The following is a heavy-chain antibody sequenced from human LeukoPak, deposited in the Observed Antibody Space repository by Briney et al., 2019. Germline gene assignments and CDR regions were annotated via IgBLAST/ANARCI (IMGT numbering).Heavy chain of an antibody. V-gene: IGHV1-2*02. CDR2: INPDSGGT. Sequence: ASVKVSCRASGYTFTGYYIHWVRQAPGQGLEWMGWINPDSGGTNYAQKFQGRVTMTRDTSISTAYMELSRLRSDDTAVYYCAREKSTFHNWFDPWGQGTPVTVSS. CDR1: GYTFTGYY. CDR3: AREKSTFHNWFDP. J-gene: IGHJ5*02. D-gene: IGHD3-16*01.